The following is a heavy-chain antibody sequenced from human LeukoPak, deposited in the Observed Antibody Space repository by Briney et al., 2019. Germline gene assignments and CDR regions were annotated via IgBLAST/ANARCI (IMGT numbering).Heavy chain of an antibody. Sequence: SETLSLTCTVSGGSISSGGYYWSWIRQPPGKGLEWIGYIYHSGSTYYNPSLKSRVTISVDRSKNQFSLKLSSVTAADTAVYYCARDRKRWELLPGGWYFDLWGRGTLVTVS. CDR3: ARDRKRWELLPGGWYFDL. CDR2: IYHSGST. V-gene: IGHV4-30-2*01. CDR1: GGSISSGGYY. D-gene: IGHD1-26*01. J-gene: IGHJ2*01.